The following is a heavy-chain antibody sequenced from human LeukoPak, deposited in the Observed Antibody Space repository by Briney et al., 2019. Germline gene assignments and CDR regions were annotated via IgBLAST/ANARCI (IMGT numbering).Heavy chain of an antibody. Sequence: GGSLRLSCAASGFTFSSYAMHWVRQAPGKGLEWVAVISYDGSNKYYADSVKGRFTISRGNSKNTLYLQMNSLRAEDTAVYYCARDLGYSNLFDPWGQGTLVTVSS. CDR3: ARDLGYSNLFDP. J-gene: IGHJ5*02. CDR1: GFTFSSYA. D-gene: IGHD4-4*01. V-gene: IGHV3-30-3*01. CDR2: ISYDGSNK.